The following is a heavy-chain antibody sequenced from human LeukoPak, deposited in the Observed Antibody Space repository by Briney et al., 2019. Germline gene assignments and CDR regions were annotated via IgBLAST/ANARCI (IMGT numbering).Heavy chain of an antibody. Sequence: SETLSLTCAVYGGSFSGYYWSWIRQPPGKGLEWIGEINHSGSTNYNPSLKSRVTISVDTSKNQFSLKLSSVTAADTAVYYFARFRYDYVWGSYRLGYFDYWGQGTLVTVSS. J-gene: IGHJ4*02. CDR1: GGSFSGYY. CDR3: ARFRYDYVWGSYRLGYFDY. V-gene: IGHV4-34*01. D-gene: IGHD3-16*02. CDR2: INHSGST.